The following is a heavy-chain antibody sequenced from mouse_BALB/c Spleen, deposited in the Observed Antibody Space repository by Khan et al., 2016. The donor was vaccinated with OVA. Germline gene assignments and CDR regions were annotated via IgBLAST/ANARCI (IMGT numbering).Heavy chain of an antibody. D-gene: IGHD2-5*01. V-gene: IGHV2-5-1*01. Sequence: QVQLKESGPSLVQPSQSLSITCTVSGFSLTSYGVHWVRQSPGKGLEWLGVIWRGGSTDYNAAFMSRLSITKDNSKSQVFFKMNSLQAYDTAIYYCATIYSNYEGYFDYWCQGTTLTVSS. CDR2: IWRGGST. CDR3: ATIYSNYEGYFDY. J-gene: IGHJ2*01. CDR1: GFSLTSYG.